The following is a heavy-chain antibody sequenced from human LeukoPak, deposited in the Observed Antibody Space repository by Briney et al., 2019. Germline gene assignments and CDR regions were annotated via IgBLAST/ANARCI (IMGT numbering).Heavy chain of an antibody. CDR3: ARAHVVSPDN. CDR1: GGSISSGSYY. J-gene: IGHJ4*02. V-gene: IGHV4-61*02. CDR2: IYTSGST. D-gene: IGHD2/OR15-2a*01. Sequence: SQTLSLTCTVSGGSISSGSYYWTWIRQPAGKGLEWIGRIYTSGSTNYNPSLKSRVTISIDTSKNQFSLKLSSVTAADTAVYYCARAHVVSPDNWGQGTLVTVSS.